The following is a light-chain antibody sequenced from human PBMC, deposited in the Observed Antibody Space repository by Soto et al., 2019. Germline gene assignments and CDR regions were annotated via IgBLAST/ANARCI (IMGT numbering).Light chain of an antibody. CDR2: CAS. Sequence: EVVMTQSPAPLSSSPGKRATLSCRASQSIRNYLAWYQQKPGQAPRLLIYCASNRATGIPDRFSGSGSGTDFTLTISRLEPEDVAVYYCQQYGSSPAVAFGGGTKVDIK. J-gene: IGKJ4*01. CDR3: QQYGSSPAVA. V-gene: IGKV3-20*01. CDR1: QSIRNY.